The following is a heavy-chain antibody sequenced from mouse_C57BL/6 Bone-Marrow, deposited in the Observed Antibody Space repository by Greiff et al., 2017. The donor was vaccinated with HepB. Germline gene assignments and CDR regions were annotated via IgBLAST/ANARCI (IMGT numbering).Heavy chain of an antibody. CDR1: GYTFTSYG. D-gene: IGHD2-5*01. Sequence: QVQLQQSGAELARPGASVKLSCKASGYTFTSYGISWVKQRPGQGLEWIGEIYPRSGNTYYNEKFKGKATLTADKSSSTAYMELRSLTSEDAAVYFCVWSNSFAYWGQGTLVTVSA. V-gene: IGHV1-81*01. CDR2: IYPRSGNT. J-gene: IGHJ3*01. CDR3: VWSNSFAY.